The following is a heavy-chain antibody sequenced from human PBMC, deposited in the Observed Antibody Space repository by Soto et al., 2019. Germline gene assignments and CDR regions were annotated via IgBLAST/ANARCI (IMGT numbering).Heavy chain of an antibody. J-gene: IGHJ4*02. CDR1: GGSFSGYY. CDR2: INHSGST. D-gene: IGHD2-15*01. Sequence: QVQLQQWGAGLLKPSETLSLTCAVYGGSFSGYYWSWIRQPPGKGLEWIGEINHSGSTNYNPSLKRRVTISVDTSKNQFSLKLSSVTAADTAVYYCARGRLKDCSGGSCYPPGFDYWGQGTLVTVSS. CDR3: ARGRLKDCSGGSCYPPGFDY. V-gene: IGHV4-34*01.